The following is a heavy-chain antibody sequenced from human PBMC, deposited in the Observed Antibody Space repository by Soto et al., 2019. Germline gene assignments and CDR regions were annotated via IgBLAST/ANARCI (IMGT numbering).Heavy chain of an antibody. CDR1: GGSISSFY. CDR2: IYYSGST. D-gene: IGHD3-16*01. V-gene: IGHV4-59*01. J-gene: IGHJ6*02. Sequence: QVQLQESGPGLVKPSETLSLTCTVSGGSISSFYWSWIRQPPGKGLEWIGYIYYSGSTNYNPSLKSLVTIPVDTSKNQFSLKLSSVTAADTAVYYCARDRGGYSSYYYGMDVWGQGTTVTVSS. CDR3: ARDRGGYSSYYYGMDV.